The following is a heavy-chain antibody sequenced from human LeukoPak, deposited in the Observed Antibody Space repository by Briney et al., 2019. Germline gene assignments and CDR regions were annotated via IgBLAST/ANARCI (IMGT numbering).Heavy chain of an antibody. CDR1: GFTFSSYS. CDR3: VRDILEAAVEVYFDY. Sequence: GGSLRLSCAASGFTFSSYSMNWVRQAPGKGLEWVSSISSSSSYIYYAESTKGRFTISRDNAKNSLYLQMNSLRAEDTAVYYCVRDILEAAVEVYFDYWGQGALVTVST. J-gene: IGHJ4*02. V-gene: IGHV3-21*01. CDR2: ISSSSSYI. D-gene: IGHD2-15*01.